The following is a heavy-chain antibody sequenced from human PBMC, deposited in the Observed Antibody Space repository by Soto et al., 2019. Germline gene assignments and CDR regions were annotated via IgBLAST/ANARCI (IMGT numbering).Heavy chain of an antibody. CDR2: IYYSGST. CDR3: GGCYYSWGSTDY. D-gene: IGHD3-22*01. J-gene: IGHJ4*02. V-gene: IGHV4-59*01. CDR1: GGSISRYY. Sequence: SETLSLTCTVSGGSISRYYWSWLRQPPGKGLEWIGCIYYSGSTNYNPSLKSRVTISVDTSTNQFSLKLSSVTAADTAVYYCGGCYYSWGSTDYWGQGTLVTVSS.